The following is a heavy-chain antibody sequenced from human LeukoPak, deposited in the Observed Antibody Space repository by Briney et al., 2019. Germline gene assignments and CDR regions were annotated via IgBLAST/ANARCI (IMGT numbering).Heavy chain of an antibody. CDR2: IYHSGST. CDR3: ARGPMIVVLGAFDI. J-gene: IGHJ3*02. V-gene: IGHV4-30-2*01. D-gene: IGHD3-22*01. CDR1: GGSISSGGYS. Sequence: PSQTLSLTCAVSGGSISSGGYSWSWIRQPPGKGLEWIGYIYHSGSTYYNPSLKSRVTISVDRSKNQFSLKLSSVTAAGTAVYYCARGPMIVVLGAFDIWGQGTMVTVSS.